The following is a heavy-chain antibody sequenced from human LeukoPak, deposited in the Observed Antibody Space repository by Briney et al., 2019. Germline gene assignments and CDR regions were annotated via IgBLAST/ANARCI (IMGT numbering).Heavy chain of an antibody. V-gene: IGHV1-46*01. CDR2: INPSGGST. Sequence: ASVKVSCKASGYTFTSYYMHWVRQAPGQGLEWMGIINPSGGSTSYAQKFQGRVTMTRDTSTSTVYTELSSLRSEDTAVYYCAREGATVTTLDYWGQGTLVTVSS. CDR1: GYTFTSYY. CDR3: AREGATVTTLDY. J-gene: IGHJ4*02. D-gene: IGHD4-11*01.